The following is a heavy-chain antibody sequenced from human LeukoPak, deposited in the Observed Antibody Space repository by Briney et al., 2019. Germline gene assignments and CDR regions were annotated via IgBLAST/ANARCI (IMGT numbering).Heavy chain of an antibody. CDR2: ISGSGGST. Sequence: GGSLRLSCAASEFTFSSYAMSWVRQAPGKGLEWVSAISGSGGSTYYADSVKGRFTISRDNSKNTLYLQMNSLRAEDTAVYYCAKDVAVAEYYFDYWGQGTLVTVSS. D-gene: IGHD6-19*01. V-gene: IGHV3-23*01. J-gene: IGHJ4*02. CDR1: EFTFSSYA. CDR3: AKDVAVAEYYFDY.